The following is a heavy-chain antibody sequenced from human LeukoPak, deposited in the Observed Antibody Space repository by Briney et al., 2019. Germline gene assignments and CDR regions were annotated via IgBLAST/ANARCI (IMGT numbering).Heavy chain of an antibody. CDR1: GYTFTSYD. V-gene: IGHV1-8*01. CDR2: MNPNRGNT. CDR3: ARGYYDTNGYYYRLDY. J-gene: IGHJ4*02. Sequence: ASVKVPCKASGYTFTSYDINWVRQATGQGLEWMGWMNPNRGNTGYAQKFQGRVTMTRNTSINRAYMELSSLRCEDTAVYYCARGYYDTNGYYYRLDYWGQGTLVTVSS. D-gene: IGHD3-22*01.